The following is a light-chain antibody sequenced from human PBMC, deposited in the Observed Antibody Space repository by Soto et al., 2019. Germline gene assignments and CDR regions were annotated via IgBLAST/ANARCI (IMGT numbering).Light chain of an antibody. Sequence: EIVLTQSPGTLSLSPGEGATLSCMASQSVSSSYIAWYQQRPGQTPSLLIYVASTTATGIPDRFSGSGSGTPFTLTISRLETGDFAVYYCQHFGGTTFTFGQGTRLEIK. CDR1: QSVSSSY. V-gene: IGKV3-20*01. J-gene: IGKJ5*01. CDR3: QHFGGTTFT. CDR2: VAS.